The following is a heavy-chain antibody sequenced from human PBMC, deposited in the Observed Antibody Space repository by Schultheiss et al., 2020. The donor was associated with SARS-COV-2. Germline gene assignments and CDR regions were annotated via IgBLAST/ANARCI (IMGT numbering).Heavy chain of an antibody. CDR3: ARVQGILEYYYMDV. CDR2: IYYSGST. V-gene: IGHV4-59*01. CDR1: GGSISSYY. D-gene: IGHD3-3*01. J-gene: IGHJ6*03. Sequence: SETLSLTCTVSGGSISSYYWSWIRQPPGKGLEWIGYIYYSGSTNYNPSLKSRVTISVDTSKNQFSLKLSSVTAADTAVYYCARVQGILEYYYMDVWGKGTTVTVSS.